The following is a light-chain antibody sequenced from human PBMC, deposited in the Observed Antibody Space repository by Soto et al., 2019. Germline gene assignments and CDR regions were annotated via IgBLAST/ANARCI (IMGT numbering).Light chain of an antibody. J-gene: IGLJ7*01. V-gene: IGLV2-11*01. CDR1: SSDVGGYDF. CDR3: CSYAGDLAL. Sequence: QSVLTQPRSVSGSPGQSVTISCTGTSSDVGGYDFVSWYQQHPGKAPKLMISDVSKRPPGVPDRFSGSKSGNTASLTISGLQAEDEADYYCCSYAGDLALFGGGTQLTVL. CDR2: DVS.